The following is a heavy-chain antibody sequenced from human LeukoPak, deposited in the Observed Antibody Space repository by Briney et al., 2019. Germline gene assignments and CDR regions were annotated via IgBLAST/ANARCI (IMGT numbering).Heavy chain of an antibody. Sequence: SETLSLTFAVYGGSFSCDHWSWIRQPPGKGLEWIGEINHSGSTNYNPSLKSRVTISVDTSKNQFSLKLSSVTAADTAVYYCASMVVRGAPVGDYWGQGTLVTVSS. CDR1: GGSFSCDH. CDR3: ASMVVRGAPVGDY. D-gene: IGHD3-10*01. J-gene: IGHJ4*02. CDR2: INHSGST. V-gene: IGHV4-34*01.